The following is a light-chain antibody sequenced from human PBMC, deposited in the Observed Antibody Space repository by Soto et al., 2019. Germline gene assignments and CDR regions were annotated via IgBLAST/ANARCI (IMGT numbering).Light chain of an antibody. CDR1: SSDVGGYNY. V-gene: IGLV2-8*01. J-gene: IGLJ1*01. CDR3: CSYAGSYFYV. Sequence: QSVLTQPPSASGSPGQSVATSCTGTSSDVGGYNYVSWYQQHPGKAPKLMIYEVNKRPSGVPDRFSGSKSGNTASLTVSGLQAQDEAAYYCCSYAGSYFYVSGNGTKVTVL. CDR2: EVN.